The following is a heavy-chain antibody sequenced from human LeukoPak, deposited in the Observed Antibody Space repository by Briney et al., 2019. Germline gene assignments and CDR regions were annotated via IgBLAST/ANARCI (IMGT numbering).Heavy chain of an antibody. CDR3: ARGAAAGTPLYYFDY. Sequence: ASVKVSCKASGYTFTGYYMHWVRQAPGQGLEWMGWINPNSGGTNYAQKFQGRVTMTRDTSISTAYMELSRLRSDDTAVYYCARGAAAGTPLYYFDYWGQGTLVTVSP. V-gene: IGHV1-2*02. CDR2: INPNSGGT. J-gene: IGHJ4*02. CDR1: GYTFTGYY. D-gene: IGHD6-13*01.